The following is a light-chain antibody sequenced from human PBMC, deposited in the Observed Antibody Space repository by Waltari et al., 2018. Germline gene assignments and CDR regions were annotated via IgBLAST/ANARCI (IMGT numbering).Light chain of an antibody. V-gene: IGLV7-43*01. CDR3: LRHFGGDQVV. CDR1: TGPVASGHY. CDR2: SSI. J-gene: IGLJ3*02. Sequence: QTVVTQEPSLTVSPGGTVTLTCTSSTGPVASGHYPNWFQQMPAQAPRPLIFSSIIKYSWTHARSSASLLGGKAALTRSSVQHEDEADYYCLRHFGGDQVVFGGGTRLTVL.